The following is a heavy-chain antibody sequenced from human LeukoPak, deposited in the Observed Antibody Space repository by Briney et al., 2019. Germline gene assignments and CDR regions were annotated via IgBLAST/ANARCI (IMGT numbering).Heavy chain of an antibody. D-gene: IGHD5-18*01. CDR1: GYTFTSYD. CDR2: MNPNSGNT. CDR3: ARARRKWIQLALLIYYYMDV. Sequence: ASVKVSCKASGYTFTSYDINWVRQATGQGLEWMGWMNPNSGNTGYAQKFQGRVTMTRNASISTAYMELSSLRSEDTAVYYCARARRKWIQLALLIYYYMDVWGKGTTVTVSS. V-gene: IGHV1-8*01. J-gene: IGHJ6*03.